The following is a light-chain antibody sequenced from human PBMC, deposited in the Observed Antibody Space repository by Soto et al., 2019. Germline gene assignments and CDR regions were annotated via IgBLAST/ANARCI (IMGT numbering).Light chain of an antibody. CDR1: SSEVGGYNY. CDR2: DVS. V-gene: IGLV2-14*03. Sequence: QSVLTQPASVSGSPGQSITISCPGTSSEVGGYNYVSWYQHHPGKAPKLMIYDVSNRPSGVSNRFSGSKSGNTASLTISGLQPEDEADYYCCSYTTSNTRQIVFGTGTKVTVL. CDR3: CSYTTSNTRQIV. J-gene: IGLJ1*01.